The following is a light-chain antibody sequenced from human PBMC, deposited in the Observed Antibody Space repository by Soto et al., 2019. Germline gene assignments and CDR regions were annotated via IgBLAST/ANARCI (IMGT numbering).Light chain of an antibody. V-gene: IGKV1-5*01. CDR1: QSINSW. J-gene: IGKJ1*01. Sequence: DIQMTQSPSTLSESVGDRVTISCRASQSINSWLAWYQQKPGKAAKVLIFDASSLKTGVPSRFSGSGSGTEFTLTISNLQPDDFATYYCQQYDSYSSGPFGQGTKVEIK. CDR3: QQYDSYSSGP. CDR2: DAS.